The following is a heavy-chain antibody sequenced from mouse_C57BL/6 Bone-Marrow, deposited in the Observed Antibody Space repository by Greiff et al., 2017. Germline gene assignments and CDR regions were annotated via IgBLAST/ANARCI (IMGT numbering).Heavy chain of an antibody. CDR2: IYPGSGRT. CDR1: GYTFTSYW. V-gene: IGHV1-55*01. Sequence: QVQLQQPGAELVKPGASVKMSCKASGYTFTSYWITWVKQRPGQGLEWIGDIYPGSGRTNYNEKFKSKATLTVDTFSSTAYMPLSSLTSEDSAVDYFARSYYSNCWYFDVWGTGTTVTVSS. CDR3: ARSYYSNCWYFDV. J-gene: IGHJ1*03. D-gene: IGHD2-5*01.